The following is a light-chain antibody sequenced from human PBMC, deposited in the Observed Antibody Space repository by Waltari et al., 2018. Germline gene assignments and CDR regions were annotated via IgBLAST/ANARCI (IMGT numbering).Light chain of an antibody. Sequence: DVVMTQSPLSLTGTLGQSASISCRSSQSLGYSDGNTYLNWFQQRPGQSTRRLIYKVSNRDSGVPDRFSGSGSGSDFTLQISRVEAEDVAIYYCMQGTHWPRTFGQGTKVEIK. CDR2: KVS. CDR3: MQGTHWPRT. CDR1: QSLGYSDGNTY. J-gene: IGKJ1*01. V-gene: IGKV2-30*01.